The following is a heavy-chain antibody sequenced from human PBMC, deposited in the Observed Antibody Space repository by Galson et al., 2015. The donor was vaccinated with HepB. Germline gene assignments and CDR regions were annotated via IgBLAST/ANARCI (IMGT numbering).Heavy chain of an antibody. CDR2: IIPILGIA. J-gene: IGHJ3*02. CDR3: AREVPPLISPIAAAGTGAFDI. Sequence: SVKVSCKASGGTFSSYAISWVRQAPGQGLEWMGRIIPILGIANYAQKFQGRVTITADKSASTAYMELSSLRSEDTAVYYCAREVPPLISPIAAAGTGAFDIWGQGTMVTVSS. CDR1: GGTFSSYA. D-gene: IGHD6-13*01. V-gene: IGHV1-69*04.